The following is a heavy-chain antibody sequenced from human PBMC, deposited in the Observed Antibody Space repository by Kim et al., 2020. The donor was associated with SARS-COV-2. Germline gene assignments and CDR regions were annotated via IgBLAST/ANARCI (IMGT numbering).Heavy chain of an antibody. CDR3: AKVEPNYGSFASPPAD. CDR1: GFTFSSYG. D-gene: IGHD3-10*01. J-gene: IGHJ4*02. CDR2: ISYDGSNK. V-gene: IGHV3-30*18. Sequence: GGSLRLSCAASGFTFSSYGMHWVRQAPGKGLEWVAVISYDGSNKYYADSVKGRFTISRDNSKNTLYLQMNSLRAEDTAMYYCAKVEPNYGSFASPPADWGQGTLVTVSS.